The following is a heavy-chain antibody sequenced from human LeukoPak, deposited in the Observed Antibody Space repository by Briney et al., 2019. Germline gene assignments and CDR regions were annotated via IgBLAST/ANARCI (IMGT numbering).Heavy chain of an antibody. CDR2: ISGSGGST. Sequence: GGSLRLSCAASGFTFSSYAMSWVRQAPGKGLEWVSAISGSGGSTYYADSVKGRFTISRDNSKNTLYLQMNSLRAEDTAVYYCARVGWFGELLGYYYYGMDVWGQGTTVTVSS. V-gene: IGHV3-23*01. CDR1: GFTFSSYA. CDR3: ARVGWFGELLGYYYYGMDV. J-gene: IGHJ6*02. D-gene: IGHD3-10*01.